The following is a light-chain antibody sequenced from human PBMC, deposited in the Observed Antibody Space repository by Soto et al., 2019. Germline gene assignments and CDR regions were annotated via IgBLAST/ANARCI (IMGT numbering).Light chain of an antibody. Sequence: EIVVTQSPGILSVSPGDRATLSCRASQSVSTNLAWYQQKPGQAPTLLIYAASTRATGIPARFTGSWSGTDFTLTISSLQSEDFAVYYCQEYSKWPLLTFGPGTRVDIK. V-gene: IGKV3-15*01. CDR3: QEYSKWPLLT. CDR1: QSVSTN. CDR2: AAS. J-gene: IGKJ3*01.